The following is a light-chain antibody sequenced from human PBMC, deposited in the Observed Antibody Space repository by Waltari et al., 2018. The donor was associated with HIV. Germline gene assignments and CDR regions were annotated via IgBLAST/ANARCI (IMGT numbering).Light chain of an antibody. J-gene: IGKJ5*01. CDR3: QQYYSYPLT. Sequence: AIRLTQSPSSLSASTGDRVTITCRASQGISSYLAWYQQKPGNAPKLLIYAASTLQSGVPSRFSGSGSGTDFTLTISCLQSEDFATYYCQQYYSYPLTFGQGTRLEIK. V-gene: IGKV1-8*01. CDR2: AAS. CDR1: QGISSY.